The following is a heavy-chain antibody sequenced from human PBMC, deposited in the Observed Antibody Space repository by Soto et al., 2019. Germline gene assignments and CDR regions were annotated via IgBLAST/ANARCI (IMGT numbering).Heavy chain of an antibody. CDR1: GYTFTSYD. J-gene: IGHJ6*02. Sequence: ASVKVSCKASGYTFTSYDINWVRQATGQGLEWMGWMNPNSGNTGYAQKFQGRVTMTRNTSISTAYMELSSLRSEDTAVYYCARGPGYDFWSGRPYYYYGMDVWGQGTTVTVSS. CDR3: ARGPGYDFWSGRPYYYYGMDV. D-gene: IGHD3-3*01. CDR2: MNPNSGNT. V-gene: IGHV1-8*01.